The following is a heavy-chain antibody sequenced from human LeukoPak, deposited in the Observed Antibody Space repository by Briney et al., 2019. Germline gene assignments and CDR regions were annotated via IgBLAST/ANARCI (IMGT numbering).Heavy chain of an antibody. CDR3: TRNPDIVVVVAAPLPDY. V-gene: IGHV3-49*03. CDR2: IRSKAYGGTT. D-gene: IGHD2-15*01. CDR1: GFTFGDYA. Sequence: GGSLRLSCTASGFTFGDYAMSWFRQAPGKGLEWVGFIRSKAYGGTTEYAASVKGRFTISRDDSKSIAYLQMNSLKTEDTAVYYCTRNPDIVVVVAAPLPDYWGQGTLVTVSS. J-gene: IGHJ4*02.